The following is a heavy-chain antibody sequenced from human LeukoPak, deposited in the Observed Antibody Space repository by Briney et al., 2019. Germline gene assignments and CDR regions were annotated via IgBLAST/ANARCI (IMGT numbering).Heavy chain of an antibody. Sequence: TGGSLRLSCAASGFTFSNYGMQWVRQAPGKGLEWVAVIWYDGSKKYYADSVKGRFTISRDNPKNTLYLQMNSLRAEDTAVYYCAKGRVSSGSYVGYAFDMWGQGTMVTVSS. CDR2: IWYDGSKK. D-gene: IGHD3-22*01. CDR3: AKGRVSSGSYVGYAFDM. CDR1: GFTFSNYG. V-gene: IGHV3-33*06. J-gene: IGHJ3*02.